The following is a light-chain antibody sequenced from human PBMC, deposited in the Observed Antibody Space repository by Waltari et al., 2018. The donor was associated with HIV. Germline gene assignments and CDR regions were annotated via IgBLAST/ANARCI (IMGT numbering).Light chain of an antibody. Sequence: DIVMTQSPHSLALSLGETANINSQYRPSLLYSSKNENFLAWSQQKPGQTPQWLIYAASTRGSGVPDRFSGSGSGTDFTLTINSLQSGDVAVYFCQQYYTTPPTFGQGTRVEIK. CDR3: QQYYTTPPT. CDR2: AAS. J-gene: IGKJ1*01. V-gene: IGKV4-1*01. CDR1: PSLLYSSKNENF.